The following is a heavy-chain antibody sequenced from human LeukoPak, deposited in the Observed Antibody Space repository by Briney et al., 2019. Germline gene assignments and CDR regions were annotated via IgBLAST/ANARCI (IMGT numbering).Heavy chain of an antibody. Sequence: PGRSLRLSCAASGFTFSSYAMHWVRQAPGKGLEWVAVISYDGSNKYYADSVKGRFTISRDNSKNTLYLQMNSLRAEDTAVYYCARERGYSGYDYFIDSPSDYWGQGTLVTVSS. CDR3: ARERGYSGYDYFIDSPSDY. V-gene: IGHV3-30-3*01. J-gene: IGHJ4*02. CDR2: ISYDGSNK. D-gene: IGHD5-12*01. CDR1: GFTFSSYA.